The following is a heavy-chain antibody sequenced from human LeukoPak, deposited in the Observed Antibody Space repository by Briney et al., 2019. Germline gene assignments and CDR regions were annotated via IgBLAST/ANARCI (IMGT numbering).Heavy chain of an antibody. CDR1: GYTFTSYG. J-gene: IGHJ4*02. Sequence: ASVKVSCKASGYTFTSYGISWVRQAPGQGLEWMGWISAYNGNTNYAQKLQGRVTMTTDTSTSTAYMELRSLRSDDTAAYYCARGGYSGYALKYSSGRTLDYWGQGTLVTVSS. V-gene: IGHV1-18*01. CDR3: ARGGYSGYALKYSSGRTLDY. CDR2: ISAYNGNT. D-gene: IGHD5-12*01.